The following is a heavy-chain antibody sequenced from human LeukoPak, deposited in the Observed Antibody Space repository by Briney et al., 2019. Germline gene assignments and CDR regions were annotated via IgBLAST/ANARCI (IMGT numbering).Heavy chain of an antibody. Sequence: GGSLRLSCAASGFTFSSYWMHWVRHAPGKGLVWVSRINSDGSSTRYAASVKGRFTISRDNAKNTLYLQMNSLRAEDTAVYYCARSTVVTIPFDYWGQGTLVTVSS. D-gene: IGHD4-23*01. CDR2: INSDGSST. CDR1: GFTFSSYW. V-gene: IGHV3-74*01. CDR3: ARSTVVTIPFDY. J-gene: IGHJ4*02.